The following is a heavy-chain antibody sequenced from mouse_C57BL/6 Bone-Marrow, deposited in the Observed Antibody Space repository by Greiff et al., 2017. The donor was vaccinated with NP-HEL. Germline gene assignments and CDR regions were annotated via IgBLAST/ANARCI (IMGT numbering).Heavy chain of an antibody. J-gene: IGHJ1*03. CDR1: GYTFTDYE. CDR2: IDPETGGT. Sequence: VQLQQSGAELVRPGASVTLSCKASGYTFTDYEMHWVKQTPVHGLEWIGAIDPETGGTAYNQKFKGKAILTADKSSSTAYMELRSLTSEDSAVYYCTRFTTVVATPYWYFDVWGTGTTVTVSS. V-gene: IGHV1-15*01. CDR3: TRFTTVVATPYWYFDV. D-gene: IGHD1-1*01.